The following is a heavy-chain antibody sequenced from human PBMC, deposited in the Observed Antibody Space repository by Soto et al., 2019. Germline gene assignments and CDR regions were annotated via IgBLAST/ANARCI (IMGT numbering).Heavy chain of an antibody. D-gene: IGHD3-3*01. CDR3: AHGAGSYDFWSGLSNWFDP. CDR2: IYWNDDK. Sequence: SGPTLVNPTHTLTLTCTFSGFSLSTSGVGVGWIRQPPGKALEWLALIYWNDDKRYSPSLKSRLTITKDTSKNQVVLTMTNMDPVDTATYYCAHGAGSYDFWSGLSNWFDPWGQGTLVTVSS. J-gene: IGHJ5*02. CDR1: GFSLSTSGVG. V-gene: IGHV2-5*01.